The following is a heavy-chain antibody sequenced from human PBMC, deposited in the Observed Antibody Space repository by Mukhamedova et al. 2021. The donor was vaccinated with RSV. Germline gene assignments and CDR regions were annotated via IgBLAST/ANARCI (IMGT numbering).Heavy chain of an antibody. CDR2: IDPSDSYT. J-gene: IGHJ4*02. CDR3: ARHKGCKDY. V-gene: IGHV5-10-1*01. Sequence: GKGLEWMGRIDPSDSYTNYSPSFQGHVTISADKSISTAYLQWSSLKASDTAMYYCARHKGCKDYWGQGTLVTVSS. D-gene: IGHD2-8*01.